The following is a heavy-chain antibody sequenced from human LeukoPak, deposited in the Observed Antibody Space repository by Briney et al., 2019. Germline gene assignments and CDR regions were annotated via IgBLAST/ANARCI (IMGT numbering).Heavy chain of an antibody. D-gene: IGHD6-19*01. Sequence: GESLKISCKGSGYRFISYWIGWVRQMPGKGLEWRGIIYPSDSDIRYSPSFQGQVTISADKSISTAYLQWSSLKASDTAMYFCARGSGWYSEYWGQGTLVTVSS. CDR1: GYRFISYW. CDR2: IYPSDSDI. CDR3: ARGSGWYSEY. V-gene: IGHV5-51*01. J-gene: IGHJ4*02.